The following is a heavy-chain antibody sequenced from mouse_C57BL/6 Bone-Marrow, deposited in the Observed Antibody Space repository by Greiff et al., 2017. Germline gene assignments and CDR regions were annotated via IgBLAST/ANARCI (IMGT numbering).Heavy chain of an antibody. V-gene: IGHV5-17*01. CDR3: ARGDYSYEGAWFAY. Sequence: DVHLVESGGGLVKPGGSLKLSCAASGFNFSDYGMHWVRQAPEKGLEWVAYISSGSSTIYYAVTVKGRFTISTDNAKNTLFLQMTSLRSESTAIYYCARGDYSYEGAWFAYWGQGTLVTVSA. CDR2: ISSGSSTI. D-gene: IGHD2-12*01. CDR1: GFNFSDYG. J-gene: IGHJ3*01.